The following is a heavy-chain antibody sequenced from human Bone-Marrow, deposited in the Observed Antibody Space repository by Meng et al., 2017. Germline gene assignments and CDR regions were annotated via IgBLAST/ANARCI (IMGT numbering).Heavy chain of an antibody. V-gene: IGHV1-2*02. Sequence: ASVKISCKASGFTFTSSAVQWVRQAPGQGLEWMGWINPNSGGTNYAQKFQGRVTMTRDTSISTAYMELSRLRSDDTAVYYCARGLRQQLVLRKGTFVLPYFDYWGQGTLVTVSS. D-gene: IGHD6-13*01. J-gene: IGHJ4*02. CDR2: INPNSGGT. CDR1: GFTFTSSA. CDR3: ARGLRQQLVLRKGTFVLPYFDY.